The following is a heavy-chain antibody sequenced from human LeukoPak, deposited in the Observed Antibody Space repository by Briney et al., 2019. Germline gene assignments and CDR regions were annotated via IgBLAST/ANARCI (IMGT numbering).Heavy chain of an antibody. CDR1: GGSISSSSYY. CDR3: ASNTAAAIGTFDY. CDR2: IYYSGST. Sequence: PSETLSLTCTVSGGSISSSSYYWGWIRQPPGKGLEWIGSIYYSGSTYYNPSLKSRVTISVDTSKNQFSLKLSSVTAADTAVYYCASNTAAAIGTFDYWGQGTLVTVSS. J-gene: IGHJ4*02. V-gene: IGHV4-39*01. D-gene: IGHD6-13*01.